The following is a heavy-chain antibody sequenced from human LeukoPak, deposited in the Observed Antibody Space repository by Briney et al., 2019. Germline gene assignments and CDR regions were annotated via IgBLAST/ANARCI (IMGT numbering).Heavy chain of an antibody. CDR2: IRNDGSII. D-gene: IGHD3-16*01. Sequence: PGGSLRLSCAASGFTFNSYAMSWVRQAPGKGLEWVAFIRNDGSIIYNTDSVKGRFTISRDNSKNTLYLQMNSPRADDTAVYYCAKDTPLCYFDYWGQGTLVTVSS. CDR3: AKDTPLCYFDY. CDR1: GFTFNSYA. J-gene: IGHJ4*02. V-gene: IGHV3-30*02.